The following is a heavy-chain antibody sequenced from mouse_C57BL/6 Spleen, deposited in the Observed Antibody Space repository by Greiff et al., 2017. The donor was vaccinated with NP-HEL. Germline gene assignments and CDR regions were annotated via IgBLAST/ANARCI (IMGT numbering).Heavy chain of an antibody. D-gene: IGHD2-5*01. V-gene: IGHV1-81*01. J-gene: IGHJ3*01. CDR2: IYPRSGNT. Sequence: VKLQESGAELARPGASVKLSCKASGYTFTSYGISWVKQRTGQGLEWIGEIYPRSGNTYYNEKFKGKATLTADKSSSTAYMELRSLTSEDSAVYFCARKGDYSNSLEGAYWGQGTLVTVSA. CDR3: ARKGDYSNSLEGAY. CDR1: GYTFTSYG.